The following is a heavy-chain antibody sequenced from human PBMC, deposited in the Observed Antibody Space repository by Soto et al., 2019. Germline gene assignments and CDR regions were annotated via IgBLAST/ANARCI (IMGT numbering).Heavy chain of an antibody. D-gene: IGHD3-9*01. CDR2: ISAYNGNT. J-gene: IGHJ4*02. CDR1: GYTFTSYG. V-gene: IGHV1-18*01. CDR3: ARDRYDILTGYYAVDH. Sequence: ASVKVSCKASGYTFTSYGISWVRQAPGQGLEWMGWISAYNGNTNYAQKLQGRVTMTTDTSTSTAYMELRSLRSDDTAVYYCARDRYDILTGYYAVDHWGQGTLVTVSS.